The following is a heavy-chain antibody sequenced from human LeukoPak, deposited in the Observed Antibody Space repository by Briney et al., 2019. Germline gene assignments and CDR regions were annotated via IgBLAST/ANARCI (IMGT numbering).Heavy chain of an antibody. CDR3: ARRMIAVAVFDY. CDR1: GGSFSGYY. D-gene: IGHD6-19*01. CDR2: IYYSGST. Sequence: SETLSLTCAVYGGSFSGYYWSWIRQPPGKGLEWIGYIYYSGSTNYNPSLKSRVTISVDTSKNQFSLKLSSVTAADTAVYYCARRMIAVAVFDYWGQGTLVTVSS. J-gene: IGHJ4*02. V-gene: IGHV4-59*01.